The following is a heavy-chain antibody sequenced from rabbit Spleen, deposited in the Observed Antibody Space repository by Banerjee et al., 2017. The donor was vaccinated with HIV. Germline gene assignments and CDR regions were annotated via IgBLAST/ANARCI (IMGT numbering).Heavy chain of an antibody. Sequence: QSLEESGGGLVQPEGSLTLTCTVSGFTLSNNDWMCWVRQAPGKGLEWIACIYVGSSGSTYYASWAKGRFTISKTSSTTVTLQMTSLTTADTATYFCARRYINGGTYLGAFDPWGPGTLVTVS. CDR1: GFTLSNNDW. J-gene: IGHJ2*01. V-gene: IGHV1S40*01. CDR3: ARRYINGGTYLGAFDP. CDR2: IYVGSSGST. D-gene: IGHD8-1*01.